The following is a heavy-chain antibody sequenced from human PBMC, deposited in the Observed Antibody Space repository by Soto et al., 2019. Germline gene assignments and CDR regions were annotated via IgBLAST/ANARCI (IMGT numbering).Heavy chain of an antibody. Sequence: GGSLRLSCAASGFTFSSYGMHWVRQAPGKGLEWVAGIWYDGSNKYYADSVKGRFTISRDNSKNTLYLQMNSLRAEDTDVYYCARDWGYSYGYCDYWGQGTLVTVSS. CDR3: ARDWGYSYGYCDY. CDR2: IWYDGSNK. D-gene: IGHD5-18*01. V-gene: IGHV3-33*01. CDR1: GFTFSSYG. J-gene: IGHJ4*02.